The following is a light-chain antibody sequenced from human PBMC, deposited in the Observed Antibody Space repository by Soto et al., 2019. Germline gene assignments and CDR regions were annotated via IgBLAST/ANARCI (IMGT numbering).Light chain of an antibody. CDR2: AAS. Sequence: DIQMTQSPSSLSASVGDRVTITCRASQSISSYLNWYQQKPGKAPKLLIDAASSLQSGVPSRFSGSGSGTDFTLTISRLQPEDYATYYCQQSYSTLFTFGGGTKVEIK. CDR1: QSISSY. J-gene: IGKJ4*01. V-gene: IGKV1-39*01. CDR3: QQSYSTLFT.